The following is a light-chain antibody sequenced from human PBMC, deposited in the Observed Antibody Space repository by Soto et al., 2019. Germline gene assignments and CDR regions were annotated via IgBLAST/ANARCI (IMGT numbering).Light chain of an antibody. CDR1: ESIDSW. CDR2: RAS. J-gene: IGKJ2*01. Sequence: DIQMTQSPSTLSASLGDRVTITCRASESIDSWLAWYQQKPGKAPKLLIYRASTLERGVPSRFSGSGSGTEFTLTISSLQPEDFATYYCQQYDSLISRTFGHGTKLEIK. CDR3: QQYDSLISRT. V-gene: IGKV1-5*03.